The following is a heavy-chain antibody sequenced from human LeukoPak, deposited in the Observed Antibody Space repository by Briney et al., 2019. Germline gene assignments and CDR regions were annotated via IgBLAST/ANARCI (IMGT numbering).Heavy chain of an antibody. J-gene: IGHJ4*02. D-gene: IGHD3/OR15-3a*01. Sequence: ASVKVSCKASGYTFTGKFIHWVRQAPGQGLEWMGWIDPNSGGADYAQKFRGRVTMTRDTSTSTAYMDLSSLISDDTAVYYCARDREGLAYFDYWGQGTLVTVSS. CDR1: GYTFTGKF. V-gene: IGHV1-2*02. CDR2: IDPNSGGA. CDR3: ARDREGLAYFDY.